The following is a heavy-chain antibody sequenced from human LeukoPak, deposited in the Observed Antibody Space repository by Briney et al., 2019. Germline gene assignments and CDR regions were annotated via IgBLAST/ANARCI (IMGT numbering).Heavy chain of an antibody. CDR3: ARLCSSSWFCAFDI. V-gene: IGHV3-21*01. CDR1: GFTFSSYS. D-gene: IGHD6-13*01. J-gene: IGHJ3*02. CDR2: ISSSSSYI. Sequence: KPGGSLRLSCAASGFTFSSYSMNWVRQAPGKGLEWVSSISSSSSYIYYADSVKGRFTISRDNAKNSLYLQMNSLRAEDTAVYYCARLCSSSWFCAFDIWGQGTMVTVSS.